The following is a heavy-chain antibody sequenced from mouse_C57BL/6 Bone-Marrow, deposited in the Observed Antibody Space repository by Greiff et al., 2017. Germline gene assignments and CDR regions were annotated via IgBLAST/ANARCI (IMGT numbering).Heavy chain of an antibody. Sequence: EVKLVESGPGLVKPSQSLSLTCSVTGYSITSGYYWNWIRQFPGNKLEWMGYISYDGSNNYNPSLKNRISITRDTSNNQFFLTLNSVTTEDTATYYCARGAAQVAWFAYWGHGTLVTVSA. J-gene: IGHJ3*01. V-gene: IGHV3-6*01. CDR1: GYSITSGYY. CDR3: ARGAAQVAWFAY. D-gene: IGHD3-2*02. CDR2: ISYDGSN.